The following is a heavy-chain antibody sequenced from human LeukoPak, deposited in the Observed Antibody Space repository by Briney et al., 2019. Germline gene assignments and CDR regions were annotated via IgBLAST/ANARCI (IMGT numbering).Heavy chain of an antibody. J-gene: IGHJ6*03. D-gene: IGHD3-10*01. CDR1: GYSFTSYW. V-gene: IGHV5-51*01. Sequence: GASLKISCKGSGYSFTSYWIGWVRQMPGKGLEWMGIIYPGDSDTRYSPSFQGQVTISADKSISTAYLQWSSLKASDTAMYYCARHYYGSGSYYSYYYYMDVWGKGTTVTVSS. CDR3: ARHYYGSGSYYSYYYYMDV. CDR2: IYPGDSDT.